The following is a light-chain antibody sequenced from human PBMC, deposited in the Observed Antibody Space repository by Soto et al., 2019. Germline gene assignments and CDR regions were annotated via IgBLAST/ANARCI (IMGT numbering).Light chain of an antibody. Sequence: DIVMTKSPDSLAVSLGERATINCKSSQSVLYSSNNKNYLDWYQQKPGQPPKLLIYWASTREAGVPDRFSGSGSGTDITLTISSLQAEDVAVYYCQQYYSTPTFGQGTKVEIK. J-gene: IGKJ1*01. CDR2: WAS. V-gene: IGKV4-1*01. CDR3: QQYYSTPT. CDR1: QSVLYSSNNKNY.